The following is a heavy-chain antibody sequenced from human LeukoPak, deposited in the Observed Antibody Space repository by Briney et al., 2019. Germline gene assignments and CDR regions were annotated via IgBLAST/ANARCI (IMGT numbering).Heavy chain of an antibody. J-gene: IGHJ4*02. CDR3: ARETNGYYDH. Sequence: SETLSLTCTVSGGSISSGSYYWSWIRQPDGKGLKWIGRIYPSGSTNYNPSLKSRVTISVDTSKNQFSLKLSSVTAADTAVYFCARETNGYYDHWGQGTLVTVSS. CDR2: IYPSGST. V-gene: IGHV4-61*02. D-gene: IGHD3-22*01. CDR1: GGSISSGSYY.